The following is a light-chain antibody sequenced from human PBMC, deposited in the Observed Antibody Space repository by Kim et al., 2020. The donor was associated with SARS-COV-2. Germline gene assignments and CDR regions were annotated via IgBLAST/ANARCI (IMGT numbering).Light chain of an antibody. J-gene: IGKJ2*01. CDR2: KVS. V-gene: IGKV2-30*01. CDR3: MQGTYWPYT. CDR1: QSPLYRDGNTY. Sequence: DVLMTQSPLSLPVTLGQPASISCRSSQSPLYRDGNTYLSWFQQRPGQSPRRLIYKVSNRDSGVPDRFSGSGSGTDFTLKISRVEAEDVGVYYCMQGTYWPYTFGQGTKLEI.